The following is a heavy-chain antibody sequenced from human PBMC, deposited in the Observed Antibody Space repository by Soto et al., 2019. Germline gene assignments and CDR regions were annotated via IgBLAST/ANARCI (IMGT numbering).Heavy chain of an antibody. D-gene: IGHD2-2*01. V-gene: IGHV1-69*01. CDR2: IIPIFGTA. Sequence: QVQLVQSGAEVKKPGSSVKVSCKASGGTFSSYAISWVRQAPGQGREWMGGIIPIFGTANYAQKFQGRVTITADESTSTAYRELSSLRSEDTAVYYCAVAVRRPAFYHGMDVWGQGTTVTVSS. CDR1: GGTFSSYA. J-gene: IGHJ6*02. CDR3: AVAVRRPAFYHGMDV.